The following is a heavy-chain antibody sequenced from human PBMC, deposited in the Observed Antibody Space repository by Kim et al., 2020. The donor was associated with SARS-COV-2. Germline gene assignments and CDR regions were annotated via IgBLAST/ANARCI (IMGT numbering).Heavy chain of an antibody. V-gene: IGHV1-18*01. CDR2: IYTNLFDT. D-gene: IGHD3-16*01. J-gene: IGHJ4*02. Sequence: ASVKVSCKTSGDTSRKSGFSWVRQAPGQGLEWIVWIYTNLFDTKYALKFQDRVTMTTDSSTCTAYMELRCLNSDDTAVYYCVRGTWGDINDYWGQGTLVTVSS. CDR3: VRGTWGDINDY. CDR1: GDTSRKSG.